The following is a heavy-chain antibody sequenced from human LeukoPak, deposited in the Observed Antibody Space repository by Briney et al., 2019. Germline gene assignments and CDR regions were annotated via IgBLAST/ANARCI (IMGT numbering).Heavy chain of an antibody. CDR3: AKWGDYDVLTGYYVSDY. V-gene: IGHV3-23*01. CDR2: ITGSGGNT. Sequence: GASLRLSCAASGFTFSNYAMSWVRQAPGKGLEWVSAITGSGGNTYYADSVKGRFTISRDNSKNTVFLQMNSLRDEDTAVYYCAKWGDYDVLTGYYVSDYWGQGTPVTVSS. J-gene: IGHJ4*02. D-gene: IGHD3-9*01. CDR1: GFTFSNYA.